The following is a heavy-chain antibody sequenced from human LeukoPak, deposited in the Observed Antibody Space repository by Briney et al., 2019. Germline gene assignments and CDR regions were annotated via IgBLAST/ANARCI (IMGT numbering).Heavy chain of an antibody. Sequence: PGGSLRLSCAASGFTFSSYEMNWVRQAPGKGLEWVSYISSSGNNIYYADSVKGRFTISRDNTKNSLYLQMNSLRAEDTAVYYCARGWIADSFDYWGQGTLVTVSS. J-gene: IGHJ4*02. CDR1: GFTFSSYE. V-gene: IGHV3-48*03. CDR2: ISSSGNNI. CDR3: ARGWIADSFDY. D-gene: IGHD5-12*01.